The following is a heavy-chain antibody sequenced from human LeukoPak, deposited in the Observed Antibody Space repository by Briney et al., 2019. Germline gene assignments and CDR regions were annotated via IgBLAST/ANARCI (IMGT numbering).Heavy chain of an antibody. CDR1: GYTFTGYY. Sequence: ASVKVSCKASGYTFTGYYMHWVRQAPGQGLEWMGWINPNSGGTNYAQKFQGRVTMTRGTSISTAYMELSRLRSDDTAVYYCARAPMGSSYWFDPWGQGTLVTVSS. CDR2: INPNSGGT. V-gene: IGHV1-2*02. J-gene: IGHJ5*02. D-gene: IGHD2-2*01. CDR3: ARAPMGSSYWFDP.